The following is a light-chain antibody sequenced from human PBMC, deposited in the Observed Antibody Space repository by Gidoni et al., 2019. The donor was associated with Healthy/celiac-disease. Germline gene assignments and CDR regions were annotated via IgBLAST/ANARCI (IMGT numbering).Light chain of an antibody. CDR3: QQYYSTPPLT. V-gene: IGKV4-1*01. Sequence: DIVMTQSPDSLAVSLGERATINCKSSQSVLYSSNNKNYLAWYQQKPGQPPKLLIYWASTRESGVPDRFSGSGSGTDFTLTISSLQAEDVAVYYCQQYYSTPPLTFGQXTKLEIK. CDR2: WAS. CDR1: QSVLYSSNNKNY. J-gene: IGKJ2*01.